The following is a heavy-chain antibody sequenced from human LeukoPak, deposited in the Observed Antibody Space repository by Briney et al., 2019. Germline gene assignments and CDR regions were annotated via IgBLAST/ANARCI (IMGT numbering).Heavy chain of an antibody. Sequence: NPSETLSLTCAVYGGSFSGYYWSWIRQPPGKGLEWIGEINHSGSTNYNPSLKSRVTISVDTSKNQFSLKLSSVTAADTAVYYCAAGTSCGQGTLVTASS. CDR1: GGSFSGYY. V-gene: IGHV4-34*01. D-gene: IGHD6-13*01. CDR3: AAGTS. CDR2: INHSGST. J-gene: IGHJ5*02.